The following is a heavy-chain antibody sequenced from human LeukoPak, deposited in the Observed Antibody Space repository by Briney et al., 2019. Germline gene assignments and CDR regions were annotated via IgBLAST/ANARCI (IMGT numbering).Heavy chain of an antibody. CDR3: ARDNWNSPIDY. CDR1: GFTFSDYY. Sequence: PGGSLRLSCAASGFTFSDYYMSWIRQAPGKGLEWVSYITSSGSTIYYADSVKGRFTISRDNAKKSLYLQMNSLRAEDTAVYYCARDNWNSPIDYWGQGTLDTVSS. V-gene: IGHV3-11*01. J-gene: IGHJ4*02. D-gene: IGHD1-7*01. CDR2: ITSSGSTI.